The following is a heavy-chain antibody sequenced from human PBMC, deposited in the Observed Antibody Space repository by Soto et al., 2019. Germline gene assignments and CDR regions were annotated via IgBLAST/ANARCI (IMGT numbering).Heavy chain of an antibody. CDR3: ARPIAAAADY. D-gene: IGHD6-13*01. J-gene: IGHJ4*02. CDR2: ISSSSSYI. CDR1: GFTFSSYS. V-gene: IGHV3-21*01. Sequence: EVQLVESGGGLVKPGGSLRLSCAASGFTFSSYSMNWVRQAPGKGLEWVSSISSSSSYIYYADSVKGRFTISRDNAKNSMYLQMNSLRAEDTAVYYCARPIAAAADYWGQGTLVTVSS.